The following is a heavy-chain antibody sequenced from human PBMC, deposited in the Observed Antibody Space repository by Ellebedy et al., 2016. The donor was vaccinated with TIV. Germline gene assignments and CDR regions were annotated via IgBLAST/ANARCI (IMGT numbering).Heavy chain of an antibody. CDR3: ARDRHGSGMGY. CDR2: IYYSGST. D-gene: IGHD3-10*01. Sequence: MPSETLSLTCTVSGGPIRSGYWRWIRQPPGKGLQWLVYIYYSGSTNYNPSLRSRVTMSVDTSKNQFSLKLSSVTAADTAVYYCARDRHGSGMGYWGQGTLVTVSS. CDR1: GGPIRSGY. V-gene: IGHV4-59*01. J-gene: IGHJ4*01.